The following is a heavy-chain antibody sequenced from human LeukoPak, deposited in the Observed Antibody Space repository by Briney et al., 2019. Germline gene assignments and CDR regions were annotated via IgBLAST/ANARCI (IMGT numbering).Heavy chain of an antibody. CDR3: TRGRDGYNLPTPHDVFDI. CDR2: INPNSGGT. J-gene: IGHJ3*02. Sequence: ASVKVSCKASGYTFTGYYMHWVRQAPGQGLEWMGWINPNSGGTNYAQKFQGRVTMTRDTSITTAYLELSRLRPDDTAVYYCTRGRDGYNLPTPHDVFDIWGQGTMVTVSS. D-gene: IGHD5-24*01. CDR1: GYTFTGYY. V-gene: IGHV1-2*02.